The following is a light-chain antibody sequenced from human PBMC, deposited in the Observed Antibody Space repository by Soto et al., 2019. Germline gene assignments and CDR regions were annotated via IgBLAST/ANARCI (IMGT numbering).Light chain of an antibody. CDR2: LGS. Sequence: DIVMTQSPLSLPVTPGEPASISCRSSQSLLNSNGYNYLDWYLQKPGQSPQLLIYLGSNRASGVPDRFSGSGSVTDFTMKISRVEAEDVGVYHCMQALTAPPTFGQGTQVEIQ. CDR1: QSLLNSNGYNY. V-gene: IGKV2-28*01. CDR3: MQALTAPPT. J-gene: IGKJ1*01.